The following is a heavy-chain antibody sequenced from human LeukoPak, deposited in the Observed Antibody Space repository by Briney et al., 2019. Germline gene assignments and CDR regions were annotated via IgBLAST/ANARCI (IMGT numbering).Heavy chain of an antibody. D-gene: IGHD5-12*01. CDR2: IIPIFGTA. V-gene: IGHV1-69*05. Sequence: ASVKVSCKASGGTFSSYAISWVRQAPGQGLEWMGRIIPIFGTANYAQKFQGRVTITTDESTSTAYMELSNLRSEDTAVYYCARTGYDQPYYYYYYMDVWGKGTTVTVSS. J-gene: IGHJ6*03. CDR1: GGTFSSYA. CDR3: ARTGYDQPYYYYYYMDV.